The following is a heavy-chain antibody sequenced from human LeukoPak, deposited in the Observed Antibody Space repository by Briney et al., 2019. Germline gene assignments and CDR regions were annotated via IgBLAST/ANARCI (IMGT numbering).Heavy chain of an antibody. J-gene: IGHJ4*02. CDR3: ARDRSGGTDY. CDR1: GFTVSSNY. CDR2: IYSGGST. D-gene: IGHD2-15*01. V-gene: IGHV3-53*01. Sequence: GGSLRPSCAASGFTVSSNYMSWVRQAPGKGLEWVSVIYSGGSTYYADSVKGRFTISRDNSKNTLYLQMNSPRAEDTAVYYCARDRSGGTDYWGQGTLVTVSS.